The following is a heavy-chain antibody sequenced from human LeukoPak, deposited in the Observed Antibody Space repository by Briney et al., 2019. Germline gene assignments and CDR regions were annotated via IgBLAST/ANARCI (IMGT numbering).Heavy chain of an antibody. CDR1: GFTFSSYA. J-gene: IGHJ4*02. Sequence: GGSLRLSCAASGFTFSSYAMHWVRQAPGKGLEWVAVISYDGSDKYYADSVKGRFTISRDNSKNTLYLQMNSLRAEDTAVYHCARRYCSGGSCYQDYWGQGTLVTVSS. CDR3: ARRYCSGGSCYQDY. D-gene: IGHD2-15*01. CDR2: ISYDGSDK. V-gene: IGHV3-30-3*01.